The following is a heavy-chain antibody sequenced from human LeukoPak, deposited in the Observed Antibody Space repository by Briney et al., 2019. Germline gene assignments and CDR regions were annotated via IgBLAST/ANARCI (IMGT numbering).Heavy chain of an antibody. D-gene: IGHD2-2*02. Sequence: PSETLSLTCAVYGGSFSGYYWSWIRQPPGKGLDWIGEINHSGSTNYNPSLKSRVTISVDTSKNQFSLKLSSVTAADTAVYYCARGYCSSTSCYTPAPIDYWGQGTLVTVSS. CDR2: INHSGST. CDR3: ARGYCSSTSCYTPAPIDY. V-gene: IGHV4-34*01. CDR1: GGSFSGYY. J-gene: IGHJ4*02.